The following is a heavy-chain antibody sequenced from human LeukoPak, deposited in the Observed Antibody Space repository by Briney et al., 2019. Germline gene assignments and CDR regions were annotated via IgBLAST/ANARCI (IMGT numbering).Heavy chain of an antibody. J-gene: IGHJ4*02. CDR1: GFAFSTYA. CDR3: ARERGDYYDSSGQGVLAY. Sequence: PGGSLRLSCAASGFAFSTYAMSWVRQAPGKGLEWVSGVNGNGGSTSYADSVKGRFTISRDNSKNTLYLQMNSLRAEDTAVYYCARERGDYYDSSGQGVLAYWGQGTLVTVSS. D-gene: IGHD3-22*01. V-gene: IGHV3-23*01. CDR2: VNGNGGST.